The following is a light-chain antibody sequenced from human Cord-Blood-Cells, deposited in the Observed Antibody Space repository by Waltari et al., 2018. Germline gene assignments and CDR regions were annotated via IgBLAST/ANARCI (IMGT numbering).Light chain of an antibody. Sequence: GERATLSCRASQSVSSSYLAWYQQKPGQAPRLLIYGASSRDTGIPDRFSGSGSGTDFTLTISRLEPEDFAVYYCQQYGSSPRTFGQGTKVEIK. CDR3: QQYGSSPRT. V-gene: IGKV3-20*01. J-gene: IGKJ1*01. CDR2: GAS. CDR1: QSVSSSY.